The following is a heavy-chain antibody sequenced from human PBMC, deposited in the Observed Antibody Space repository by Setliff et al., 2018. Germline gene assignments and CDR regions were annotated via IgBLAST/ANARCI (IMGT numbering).Heavy chain of an antibody. D-gene: IGHD3-22*01. CDR1: GYTFTGYY. J-gene: IGHJ5*02. V-gene: IGHV1-2*02. CDR2: INVNSGDT. CDR3: ARGRIHDSSDYIGNWFDP. Sequence: ASVKVSCKASGYTFTGYYIHWVRQAPGEGLEWMGCINVNSGDTNYSQKFQGRVIVTRDTSSSTAYMELRSLRPDDTAVYFCARGRIHDSSDYIGNWFDPWGQGTLVTVSS.